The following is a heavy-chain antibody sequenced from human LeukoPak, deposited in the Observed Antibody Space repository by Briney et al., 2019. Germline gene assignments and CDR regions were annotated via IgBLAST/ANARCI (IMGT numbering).Heavy chain of an antibody. D-gene: IGHD3-22*01. Sequence: SQTLSLTCTVSGGSISSGDYYWSWIRQPPGKGLEWIGYIYYSGSTYYNPSLKSRVTISVDTSKNQFSLKLSSVTAADTAVYYCARALSEVDYYDSSGLWGFDYWGQGILVTVSS. V-gene: IGHV4-30-4*01. CDR2: IYYSGST. J-gene: IGHJ4*02. CDR1: GGSISSGDYY. CDR3: ARALSEVDYYDSSGLWGFDY.